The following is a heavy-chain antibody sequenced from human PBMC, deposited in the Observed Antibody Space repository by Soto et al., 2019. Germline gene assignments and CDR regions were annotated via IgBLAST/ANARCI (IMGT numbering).Heavy chain of an antibody. Sequence: GGSLRLSCAASGFTFDDYAMHWVRQAPGKGLEWVSGISWNSGSIGYADSVKGRFTISRDNAKNSLYLQMNSLRAEDTALYYCAKDGSSHWGQGTLVTVSS. D-gene: IGHD1-26*01. CDR3: AKDGSSH. CDR1: GFTFDDYA. J-gene: IGHJ4*02. V-gene: IGHV3-9*01. CDR2: ISWNSGSI.